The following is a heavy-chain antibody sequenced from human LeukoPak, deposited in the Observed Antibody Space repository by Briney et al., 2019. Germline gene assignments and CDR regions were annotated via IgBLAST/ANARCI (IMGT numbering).Heavy chain of an antibody. CDR1: GFTFNRCW. CDR3: ARDPTKIYSNYYFDY. CDR2: ISSSSSTI. Sequence: GGSLRLSCVVSGFTFNRCWMNWVRQAPGKGLEWVSYISSSSSTIYYADSVKGRFTISRDNAKNSLYLQMNSLRDEDTAVYYCARDPTKIYSNYYFDYWGQGTLVTVSS. D-gene: IGHD4-11*01. V-gene: IGHV3-48*02. J-gene: IGHJ4*02.